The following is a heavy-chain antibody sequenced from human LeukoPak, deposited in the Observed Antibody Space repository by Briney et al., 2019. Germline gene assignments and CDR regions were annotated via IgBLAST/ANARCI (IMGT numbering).Heavy chain of an antibody. V-gene: IGHV1-18*01. Sequence: SVKVSCKASGYTFTSYGISWVRQAPGQGLEWMGWITAYNDNTNYAQKLQGRVTMTTDTSTSTAYMELRSLRSDDTAVYYCARALLWFGEPSHIDYWGQGTLVTASS. D-gene: IGHD3-10*01. J-gene: IGHJ4*02. CDR3: ARALLWFGEPSHIDY. CDR1: GYTFTSYG. CDR2: ITAYNDNT.